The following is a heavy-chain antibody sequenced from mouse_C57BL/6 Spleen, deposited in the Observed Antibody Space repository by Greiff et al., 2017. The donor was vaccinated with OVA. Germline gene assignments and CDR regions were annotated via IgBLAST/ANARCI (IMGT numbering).Heavy chain of an antibody. CDR2: INPNNGGT. Sequence: EVQLQQSGPELVKPGASVKISCKASGYTFTDYYMNWVKQSHGKSLEWIGDINPNNGGTSYNQQFKGKATLTVDKSSSTAYMELRSLTSEDSAVYYCARQGLRRRDEAWFAYWGQGTLVTVSA. J-gene: IGHJ3*01. CDR1: GYTFTDYY. D-gene: IGHD2-2*01. CDR3: ARQGLRRRDEAWFAY. V-gene: IGHV1-26*01.